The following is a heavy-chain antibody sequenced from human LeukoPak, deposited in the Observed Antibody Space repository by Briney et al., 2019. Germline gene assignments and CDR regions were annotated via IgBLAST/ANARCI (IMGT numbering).Heavy chain of an antibody. CDR2: IKEDGSDK. D-gene: IGHD3-16*01. CDR1: GFTFSTSW. V-gene: IGHV3-7*01. Sequence: GGSXRLSCAASGFTFSTSWMSWVRQAPGKGLDWLSNIKEDGSDKCYMASVKSRFTISRDNANNSLYLQMNSLRAEDTAVFSCAKGDYFDYWGQGTLVTVSS. J-gene: IGHJ4*02. CDR3: AKGDYFDY.